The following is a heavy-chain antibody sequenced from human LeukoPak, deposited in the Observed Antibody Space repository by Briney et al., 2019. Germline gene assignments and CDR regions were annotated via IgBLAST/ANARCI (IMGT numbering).Heavy chain of an antibody. CDR2: IDSSSSYI. V-gene: IGHV3-21*01. Sequence: GGSLRLSCAASGFTFSSYSMSWVRQAPGKGLEWVSSIDSSSSYIYYADSVRGRFTISRDNAKTSLFLQMNSLRAEDTAVYYCAGDGRTAFDIWGQGTMVTVSS. CDR3: AGDGRTAFDI. CDR1: GFTFSSYS. J-gene: IGHJ3*02.